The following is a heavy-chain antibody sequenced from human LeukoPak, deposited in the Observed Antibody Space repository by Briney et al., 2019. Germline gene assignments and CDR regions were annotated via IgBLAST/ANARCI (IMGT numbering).Heavy chain of an antibody. D-gene: IGHD2-2*01. CDR3: ASLAQDIVVVPDAAFDY. V-gene: IGHV3-23*01. CDR2: LSGSGGST. J-gene: IGHJ4*02. CDR1: GFTFSSYS. Sequence: PGGSLRLSCAASGFTFSSYSMNWVRQAPGKGLEWVSGLSGSGGSTYYADSVKGRFTISRDNSKNTLYLQMNSLRVEDTAVYYCASLAQDIVVVPDAAFDYWGQGTLVIVSS.